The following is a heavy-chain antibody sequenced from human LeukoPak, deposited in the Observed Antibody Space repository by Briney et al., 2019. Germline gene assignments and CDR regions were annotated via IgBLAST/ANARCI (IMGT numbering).Heavy chain of an antibody. CDR2: ICTVGYP. V-gene: IGHV3-13*04. D-gene: IGHD3-10*01. J-gene: IGHJ3*02. CDR1: GFIFSGYD. Sequence: GGSLRLSCAASGFIFSGYDMHWARQPTGRGLEWVSAICTVGYPNYLDSLKGRFTISRENAKNSLYLQMNSLRAGDTAVYYCARETGDVLLGAFDIWGQGTMVTVSS. CDR3: ARETGDVLLGAFDI.